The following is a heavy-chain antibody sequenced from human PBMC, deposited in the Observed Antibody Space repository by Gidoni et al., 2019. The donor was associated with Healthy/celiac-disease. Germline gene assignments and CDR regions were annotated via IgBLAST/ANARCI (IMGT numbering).Heavy chain of an antibody. V-gene: IGHV4-61*02. CDR2: IYTSGST. CDR3: ARGTFYYGSGSSGNWFDP. Sequence: QVQLQESGPGLVKPSQTLSLTCTVSGGSISSGSYYWSWIRQPAGKGLEWIGRIYTSGSTNYNPSLKSRVTISVDTSKNQFSLKLSSVTAADTAVYYCARGTFYYGSGSSGNWFDPWGQGTLVTVSS. D-gene: IGHD3-10*01. CDR1: GGSISSGSYY. J-gene: IGHJ5*02.